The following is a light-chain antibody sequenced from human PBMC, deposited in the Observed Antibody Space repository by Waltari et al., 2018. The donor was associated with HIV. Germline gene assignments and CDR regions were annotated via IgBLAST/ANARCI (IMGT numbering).Light chain of an antibody. J-gene: IGLJ2*01. CDR3: SSFADRDGFYVL. V-gene: IGLV2-8*01. CDR2: EVT. CDR1: NRDIGIYGS. Sequence: QSALTQPAPVSGSPGQSLTLPCTVSNRDIGIYGSVSCPQLHPGKAPKRVISEVTKRPSGVSDRFSGSKSANTAFLTVSGLQAEDEADYYCSSFADRDGFYVLFGGGTRLTVL.